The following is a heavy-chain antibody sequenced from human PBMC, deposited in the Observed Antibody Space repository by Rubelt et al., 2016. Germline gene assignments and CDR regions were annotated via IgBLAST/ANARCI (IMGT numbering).Heavy chain of an antibody. D-gene: IGHD5-18*01. CDR1: GFTVSSNQ. CDR3: ARLAPGNSYGPFDY. Sequence: CGGGLVQPGGSLRLSCAASGFTVSSNQMSWVRQAPGKGLEWVSLIYSGGSTYYADSVTGRFTISRDNSKNTVYLQMNSLRAEDTAVYYCARLAPGNSYGPFDYWGQGTLVTVSS. J-gene: IGHJ4*02. V-gene: IGHV3-66*04. CDR2: IYSGGST.